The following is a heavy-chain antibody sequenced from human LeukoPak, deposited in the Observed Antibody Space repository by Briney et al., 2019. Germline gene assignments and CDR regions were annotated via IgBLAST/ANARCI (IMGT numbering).Heavy chain of an antibody. CDR3: AKSRGIAVAVDY. CDR1: GFTFSSYA. D-gene: IGHD6-19*01. CDR2: ISGSGGST. V-gene: IGHV3-23*01. Sequence: GGSLRLSCAASGFTFSSYAMSWVRQAPGKGLEWVSTISGSGGSTYYADSVKGRFTISRDNSMNTLYLQMSSLRAEDTAVYYCAKSRGIAVAVDYWGQGTLVTVSS. J-gene: IGHJ4*02.